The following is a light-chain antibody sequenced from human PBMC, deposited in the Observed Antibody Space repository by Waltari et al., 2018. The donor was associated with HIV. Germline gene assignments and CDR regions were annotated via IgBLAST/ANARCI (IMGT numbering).Light chain of an antibody. J-gene: IGKJ4*01. CDR1: QSISSW. CDR3: QQFVAYPSL. CDR2: KAS. Sequence: DIQMTQSPSTLSASVGDSVTITCRASQSISSWLAWYQWKPGNAPKVLIYKASSLESGVPSRFSGSGFGTDFTLTISSLRPEDIATYYCQQFVAYPSLFGGGTKVEI. V-gene: IGKV1-5*03.